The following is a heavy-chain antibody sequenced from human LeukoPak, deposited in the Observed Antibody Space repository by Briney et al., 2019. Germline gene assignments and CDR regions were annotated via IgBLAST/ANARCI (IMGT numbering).Heavy chain of an antibody. CDR2: IYHSGNT. V-gene: IGHV4-39*01. CDR1: GGSISNSNYH. Sequence: SETLSLTCTVSGGSISNSNYHWGWIRQPPGKGLEWIGSIYHSGNTYYNPSLKSRVTISVDTSKNQFSLKLNSMTAADAAVYYCARLISGSPADYWGQGTLVTVSS. D-gene: IGHD1-26*01. J-gene: IGHJ4*02. CDR3: ARLISGSPADY.